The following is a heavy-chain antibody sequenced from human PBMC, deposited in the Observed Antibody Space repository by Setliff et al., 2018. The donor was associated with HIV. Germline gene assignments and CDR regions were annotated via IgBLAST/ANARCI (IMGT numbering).Heavy chain of an antibody. CDR2: IWYDGSDG. V-gene: IGHV3-33*01. J-gene: IGHJ4*02. CDR3: ATDPRRLSY. D-gene: IGHD2-21*01. CDR1: GFTFNNYG. Sequence: QSGGSLRLSCVGSGFTFNNYGMHWVRQAPGKGLEWVAVIWYDGSDGFYADSVQGRFTLSRDNSRNTVYLQMNDLRAEDTAVYYCATDPRRLSYWGQGTLVTVSS.